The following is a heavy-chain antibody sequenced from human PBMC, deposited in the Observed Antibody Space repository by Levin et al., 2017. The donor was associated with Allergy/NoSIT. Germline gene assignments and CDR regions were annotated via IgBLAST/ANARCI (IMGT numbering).Heavy chain of an antibody. J-gene: IGHJ3*02. D-gene: IGHD3-10*01. CDR1: GFTFNNYW. CDR2: TNSDGSST. Sequence: GGSLRLSCAASGFTFNNYWMHWVRQAPGKGLVWVSRTNSDGSSTTYADSVRGRFTISRDNAENSLYLQMISLRAEDTAVYYCARDHDLLYFGSHGFDIWGQGTMVTVSS. CDR3: ARDHDLLYFGSHGFDI. V-gene: IGHV3-74*01.